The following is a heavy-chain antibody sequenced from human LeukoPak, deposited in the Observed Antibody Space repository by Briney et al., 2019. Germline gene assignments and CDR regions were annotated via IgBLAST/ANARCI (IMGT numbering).Heavy chain of an antibody. J-gene: IGHJ4*02. CDR3: ARAGLPADYFDY. Sequence: PGRSQRLSCAASGFTFSSYGMHWVRQAPGKGLEWVAVIWYDGSNKYYADSVKGRFTISRDNSKNTLYLQMNSLRAEDTAVYYCARAGLPADYFDYWGQGTLVTVSS. CDR2: IWYDGSNK. CDR1: GFTFSSYG. V-gene: IGHV3-33*01.